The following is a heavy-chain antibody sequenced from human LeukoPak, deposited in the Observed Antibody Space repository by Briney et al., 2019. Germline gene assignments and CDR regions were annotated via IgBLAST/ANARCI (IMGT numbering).Heavy chain of an antibody. CDR1: RFTVSSNY. Sequence: PGGSLRLSCAASRFTVSSNYMSWVRQAPGKGLEWVSVIYSGGSTYYADSVKGRFIISRDNSKNTLYLQMNSLRAEDTAVYYCARVPMIDAFDIWGQGTMVTVSS. V-gene: IGHV3-53*01. CDR3: ARVPMIDAFDI. D-gene: IGHD3-22*01. J-gene: IGHJ3*02. CDR2: IYSGGST.